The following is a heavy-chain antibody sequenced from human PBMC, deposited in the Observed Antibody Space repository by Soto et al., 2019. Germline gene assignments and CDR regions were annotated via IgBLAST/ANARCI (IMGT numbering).Heavy chain of an antibody. CDR1: GVTLRGSP. CDR3: TRHEEDIVVVPAAIDYYYGMDV. CDR2: IRSKANSYAT. J-gene: IGHJ6*02. V-gene: IGHV3-73*01. Sequence: GGALRLSLAAPGVTLRGSPMPLGRPASGERAGGGWPIRSKANSYATAYAASVKGRFTISRDDSKNTAYLQMNSLKTEDTAVYYCTRHEEDIVVVPAAIDYYYGMDVWGQGTTVTVSS. D-gene: IGHD2-2*01.